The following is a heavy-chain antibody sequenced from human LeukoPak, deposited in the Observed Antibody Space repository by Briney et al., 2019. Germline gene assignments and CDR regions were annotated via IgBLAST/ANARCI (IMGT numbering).Heavy chain of an antibody. CDR1: GFNFGDFA. CDR3: ARGRGMAAFKRYCDF. J-gene: IGHJ4*02. D-gene: IGHD5-24*01. Sequence: TGSSLRLSCVASGFNFGDFAMHWVRQAPPKGLEWVSGGSWNSCNMYYPDVVKVRFTISRDYAKNSLYLQMSDLGPDDTALYYCARGRGMAAFKRYCDFWGKGTLVTVSS. V-gene: IGHV3-9*01. CDR2: GSWNSCNM.